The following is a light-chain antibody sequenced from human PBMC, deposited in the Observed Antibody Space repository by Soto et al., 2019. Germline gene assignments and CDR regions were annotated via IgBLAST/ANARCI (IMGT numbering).Light chain of an antibody. CDR3: QQSYMDPIT. CDR1: QNIGRW. CDR2: HAS. J-gene: IGKJ5*01. Sequence: DIQMTQSPSTLSASIGPRVTISCRASQNIGRWLAWYQQKPGTAPNLLIYHASNLRGGVPSRFSGSGGGTDFTLSISSVQPEDFATYFCQQSYMDPITFGQGTRLEIK. V-gene: IGKV1-5*01.